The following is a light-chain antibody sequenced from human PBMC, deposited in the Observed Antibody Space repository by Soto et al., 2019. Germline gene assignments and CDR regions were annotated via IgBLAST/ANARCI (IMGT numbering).Light chain of an antibody. CDR3: QQYGSSPLT. CDR1: QSVISTY. V-gene: IGKV3-20*01. Sequence: EIVLTQSPGTLSLSPGERATLSCRASQSVISTYLAWYQQKPGQAPRLLIYGASNRATGITDRFTGSGSATDFTLTISRLGPEDCAVYYCQQYGSSPLTFGGGTKVEIK. J-gene: IGKJ4*01. CDR2: GAS.